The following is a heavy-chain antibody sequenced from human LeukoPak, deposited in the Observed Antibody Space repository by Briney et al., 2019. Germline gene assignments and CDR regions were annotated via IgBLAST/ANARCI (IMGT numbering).Heavy chain of an antibody. CDR2: LHTSGST. CDR1: GGSISSYY. J-gene: IGHJ4*02. D-gene: IGHD4-17*01. V-gene: IGHV4-4*07. Sequence: SDTLSLTCTVSGGSISSYYWSWIRQPAGEGLEWIGRLHTSGSTHYNPSLKSRVTMSVDTSKNQFSLKLSSVTAADTAVYYCARDFGYGDYFFDDWGQGTLVTVSS. CDR3: ARDFGYGDYFFDD.